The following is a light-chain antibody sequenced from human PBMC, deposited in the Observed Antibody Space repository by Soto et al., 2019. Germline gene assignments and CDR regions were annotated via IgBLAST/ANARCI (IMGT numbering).Light chain of an antibody. J-gene: IGLJ2*01. Sequence: QSALTQPPSASGSPGQSVTISCTGTSRDVGGYNYVSWYQQRPGKAPKLMIYEVRQRPSGVPDRFSGSKSGNTASLTVSGLQAEDEADYYCSSYAGSNNVVFGGGTQLTVL. V-gene: IGLV2-8*01. CDR1: SRDVGGYNY. CDR3: SSYAGSNNVV. CDR2: EVR.